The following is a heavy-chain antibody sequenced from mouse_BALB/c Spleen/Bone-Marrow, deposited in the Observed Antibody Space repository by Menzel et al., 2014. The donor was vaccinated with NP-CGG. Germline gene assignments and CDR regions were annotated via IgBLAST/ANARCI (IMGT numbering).Heavy chain of an antibody. D-gene: IGHD4-1*01. CDR3: AREARTGAWFTY. V-gene: IGHV1-4*02. Sequence: VKLQESGAELARPGASVKMSCKASGYTFTSYTIQWVKQRPGRGLEWIGYINPSSGYTDYNQKFKDKTTLTADKSSNTAYMQLTSLTSEDSAVYSCAREARTGAWFTYWGQGTLVTVSA. CDR2: INPSSGYT. CDR1: GYTFTSYT. J-gene: IGHJ3*01.